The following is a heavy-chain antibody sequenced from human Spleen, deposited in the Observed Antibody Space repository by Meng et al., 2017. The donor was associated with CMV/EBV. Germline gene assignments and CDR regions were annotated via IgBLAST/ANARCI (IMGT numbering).Heavy chain of an antibody. Sequence: GESLKISCAASEFTFSNFAMSWVRQAPGRGLAWVSAINASGGSTYYADSVKGRFTISRDDSKNTLFLQMNSLRADDTAIYYCTRARYYYDTNAYYSGFWGQGTLVTVSS. V-gene: IGHV3-23*01. D-gene: IGHD3-22*01. CDR3: TRARYYYDTNAYYSGF. J-gene: IGHJ4*02. CDR2: INASGGST. CDR1: EFTFSNFA.